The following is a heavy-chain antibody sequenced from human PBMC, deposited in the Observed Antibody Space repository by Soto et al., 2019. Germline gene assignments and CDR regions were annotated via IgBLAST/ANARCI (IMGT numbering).Heavy chain of an antibody. Sequence: HTLSLTCAISGDSVSRNSAAWNWISQSPSRGLEWLGRTYYMSKWYNDYAVSVKSRITINPDTSKNQFSLQLNSVTPEDTAVYYCARAPPQGDFYGMDVCRQCTGVTVCS. V-gene: IGHV6-1*01. CDR1: GDSVSRNSAA. J-gene: IGHJ6*01. CDR3: ARAPPQGDFYGMDV. CDR2: TYYMSKWYN.